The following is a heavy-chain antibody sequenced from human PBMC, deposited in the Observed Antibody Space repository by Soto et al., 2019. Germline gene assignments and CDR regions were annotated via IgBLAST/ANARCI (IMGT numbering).Heavy chain of an antibody. CDR2: INSSGST. J-gene: IGHJ5*02. CDR1: GGSFCSSAYY. V-gene: IGHV4-39*01. CDR3: SRRAPEGFDP. Sequence: SETLSLICTVSGGSFCSSAYYWGWIRRAPGKGLEWIGSINSSGSTFSNPSLKSRVTLSVDTSKNQFSLKLTSVTAADTALYYCSRRAPEGFDPWGQRPQVPAS.